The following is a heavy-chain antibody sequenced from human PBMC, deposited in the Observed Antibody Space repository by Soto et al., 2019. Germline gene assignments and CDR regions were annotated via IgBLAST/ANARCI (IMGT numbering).Heavy chain of an antibody. CDR3: ARCSEVSDY. CDR1: GGSIRSGDYY. CDR2: IYYSGST. V-gene: IGHV4-30-4*01. J-gene: IGHJ4*02. D-gene: IGHD1-20*01. Sequence: SETLSLTCTVSGGSIRSGDYYGSWIRQPTGKGLEGIGYIYYSGSTYYNPSLKRRVTISVDSSNTPFSLKLRSLTASDSFVYSSARCSEVSDYCGQRSLVTVSS.